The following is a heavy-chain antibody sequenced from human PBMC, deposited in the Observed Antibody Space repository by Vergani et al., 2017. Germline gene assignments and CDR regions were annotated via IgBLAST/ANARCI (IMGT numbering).Heavy chain of an antibody. J-gene: IGHJ4*02. Sequence: QVQLQESGPGLVKPSQTLSLTCTVSGGSISSGGYYWSWIRQPPGKGLEWIGYIYYSGSTNYNPSLKSRVTISVDTSKNQFSLKLSSVTAADTAVYYCARLSPILSAFDYWGQGTLVTVSS. CDR3: ARLSPILSAFDY. CDR1: GGSISSGGYY. V-gene: IGHV4-61*08. D-gene: IGHD2-2*01. CDR2: IYYSGST.